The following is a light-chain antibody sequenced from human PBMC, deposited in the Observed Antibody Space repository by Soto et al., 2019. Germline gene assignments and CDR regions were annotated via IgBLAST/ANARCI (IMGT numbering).Light chain of an antibody. Sequence: EIVMTQSPATLSVSPGERATLSCRASQSVSNNLAWYQKKPGQAPRLLIYGASTRATGIPARFSGSGSGTEFTLTISRLQSEDFAFYYCQQYNNWWTFGQGTRGISN. CDR1: QSVSNN. J-gene: IGKJ1*01. CDR2: GAS. V-gene: IGKV3-15*01. CDR3: QQYNNWWT.